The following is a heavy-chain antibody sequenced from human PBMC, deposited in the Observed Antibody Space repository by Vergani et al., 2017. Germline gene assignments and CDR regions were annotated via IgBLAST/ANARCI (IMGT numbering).Heavy chain of an antibody. J-gene: IGHJ6*02. CDR2: IYYSGST. CDR1: GGSISSYY. CDR3: ARVQRRLSSGGDYYYGMDV. D-gene: IGHD3-10*01. V-gene: IGHV4-59*01. Sequence: QVQLQESGPGLVKPSETLSLTCTVSGGSISSYYWSWIRQPPGKGLEWIGYIYYSGSTNYNPSLKSRVTISVDTSKNQFSLKLSSVTAADTAVYYCARVQRRLSSGGDYYYGMDVWGQGTTVTVSS.